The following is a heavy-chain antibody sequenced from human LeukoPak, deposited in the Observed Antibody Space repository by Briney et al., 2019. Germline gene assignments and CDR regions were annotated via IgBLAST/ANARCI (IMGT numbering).Heavy chain of an antibody. CDR2: ISRNGGST. D-gene: IGHD2/OR15-2a*01. CDR3: VKDLRSDFMGVLSRYLSY. CDR1: GFTFSSFA. V-gene: IGHV3-64D*09. J-gene: IGHJ4*02. Sequence: GGSLRLSCSASGFTFSSFAMHWVRQAPGKGLEYVSAISRNGGSTYYADSVKGRFTISRDNSKSTLYLQMSSLRAEDTAVYLCVKDLRSDFMGVLSRYLSYWGQGTLVTVSS.